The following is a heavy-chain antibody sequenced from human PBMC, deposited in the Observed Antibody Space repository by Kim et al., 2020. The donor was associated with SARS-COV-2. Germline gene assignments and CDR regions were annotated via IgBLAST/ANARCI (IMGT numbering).Heavy chain of an antibody. D-gene: IGHD1-26*01. CDR2: TSGSGLTT. CDR3: AREGNWYFDR. V-gene: IGHV3-23*01. Sequence: GGSLRLSCAASGFSFSSYAMNWVRQAPGKGLDWVSATSGSGLTTKYADSVKGRFTMSRDNSKNTLYLQMSSLRAEDTAIYYCAREGNWYFDRWGRGTPVTVSS. J-gene: IGHJ2*01. CDR1: GFSFSSYA.